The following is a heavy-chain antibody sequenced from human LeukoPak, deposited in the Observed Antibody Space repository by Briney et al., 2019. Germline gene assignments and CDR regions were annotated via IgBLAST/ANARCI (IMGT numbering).Heavy chain of an antibody. Sequence: SETLSLTCAVYGGSFSGYHWSWIRQPPGKGLEWIGEINHSGSTNYNPSLKSRVTISVDTSKNQFSLKLSSVTAADTAVYYCARPPRVVRGVIRDYWGQGTLVTVSS. CDR3: ARPPRVVRGVIRDY. CDR1: GGSFSGYH. CDR2: INHSGST. V-gene: IGHV4-34*01. J-gene: IGHJ4*02. D-gene: IGHD3-10*01.